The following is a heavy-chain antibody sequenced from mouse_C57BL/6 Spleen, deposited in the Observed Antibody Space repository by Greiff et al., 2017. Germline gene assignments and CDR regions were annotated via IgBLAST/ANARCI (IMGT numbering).Heavy chain of an antibody. V-gene: IGHV1-26*01. CDR3: GWLQDY. CDR1: GYTFTDYY. J-gene: IGHJ2*01. CDR2: INPNNGGT. Sequence: EVQLQQSGPELVKPGASVKISCKASGYTFTDYYMNWVKQSHGKSLEWIGDINPNNGGTSYNQKFKGKATLTVDKSSSTAYMELRSLTSEDSAVYYCGWLQDYWGHGATLTVSS. D-gene: IGHD2-2*01.